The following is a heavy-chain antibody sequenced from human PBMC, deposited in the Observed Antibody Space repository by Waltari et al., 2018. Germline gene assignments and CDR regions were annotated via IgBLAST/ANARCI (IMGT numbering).Heavy chain of an antibody. D-gene: IGHD2-2*01. CDR2: IIPIFGTA. J-gene: IGHJ6*02. CDR3: ARMWYQLPNHYYYGMDV. V-gene: IGHV1-69*01. CDR1: GGTFSSYA. Sequence: QVQLVQSGAEVKKPGSSVKVSCKASGGTFSSYAISWLRQAPGQGLEWMGGIIPIFGTANYAQKFQGRVTITADESTSTAYMELSSLRSEDTAVYYCARMWYQLPNHYYYGMDVWGQGTTVTVSS.